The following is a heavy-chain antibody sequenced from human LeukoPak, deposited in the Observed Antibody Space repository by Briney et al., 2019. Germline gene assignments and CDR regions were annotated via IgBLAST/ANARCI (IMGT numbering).Heavy chain of an antibody. CDR2: INPNSGGT. CDR1: GYTFTGYY. Sequence: GASVKVSCKASGYTFTGYYMHWVRQAPGQGLEWMGRINPNSGGTNYAQKFQGRVTMTRDTSISTAYMELSRLRSDDTAVYYCARDGSDEYYYYGMDVWGQGTTVTVSS. V-gene: IGHV1-2*06. CDR3: ARDGSDEYYYYGMDV. J-gene: IGHJ6*02. D-gene: IGHD2-2*03.